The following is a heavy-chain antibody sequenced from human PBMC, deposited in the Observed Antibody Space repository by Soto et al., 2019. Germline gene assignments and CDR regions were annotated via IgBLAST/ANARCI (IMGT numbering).Heavy chain of an antibody. CDR1: GFSCSNDW. V-gene: IGHV3-74*03. J-gene: IGHJ6*02. CDR2: INIDGSGT. CDR3: ARVSYPPHV. Sequence: GGSLRPSCAAAGFSCSNDWMHWGRQAPGKVLVWVSRINIDGSGTTYADSVKGRFTISRDNAKNTVFLEMKNLKAEDTAVYYCARVSYPPHVWGQGTTVTVSS.